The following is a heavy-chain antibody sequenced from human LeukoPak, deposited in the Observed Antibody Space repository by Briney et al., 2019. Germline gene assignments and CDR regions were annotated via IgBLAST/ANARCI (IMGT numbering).Heavy chain of an antibody. V-gene: IGHV3-43D*03. D-gene: IGHD3-10*01. CDR2: ISWDGGST. CDR3: AKDMATSGSGSYDY. Sequence: GSLRLSCAASGFTLDDYAMHWVRQAPGKGLEWVSLISWDGGSTYYADSVKGRFTISRDNSKNSLYLQMNSLRAEDTALYYCAKDMATSGSGSYDYWGQGTLVTVSS. J-gene: IGHJ4*02. CDR1: GFTLDDYA.